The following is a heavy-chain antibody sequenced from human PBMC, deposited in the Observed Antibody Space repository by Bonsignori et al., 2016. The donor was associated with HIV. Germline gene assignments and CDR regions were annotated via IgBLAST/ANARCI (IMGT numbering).Heavy chain of an antibody. J-gene: IGHJ6*03. CDR3: ARGMYYDFWSGYAPAHMDV. V-gene: IGHV3-11*04. Sequence: WIRQPPGKGLEWLSYISSSGSIKYFADSVKGRFTISRDNAQNSLYLQMSRLRAEDTAVYYCARGMYYDFWSGYAPAHMDVWGRGTTVTVSS. D-gene: IGHD3-3*01. CDR2: ISSSGSIK.